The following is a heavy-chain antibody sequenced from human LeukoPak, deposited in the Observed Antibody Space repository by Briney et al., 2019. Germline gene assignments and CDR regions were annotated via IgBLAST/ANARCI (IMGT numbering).Heavy chain of an antibody. Sequence: GGSLRLSCAASGFTFSSYWMTWVRQAPGKGLQWVANIQLDGGTKYYVDSVRGRFTISRDNAKNSLYLQMNSLRAEDTAVYYCARQGTVAGPVSWGQGTLVTVSS. CDR1: GFTFSSYW. V-gene: IGHV3-7*01. CDR3: ARQGTVAGPVS. D-gene: IGHD6-19*01. J-gene: IGHJ4*02. CDR2: IQLDGGTK.